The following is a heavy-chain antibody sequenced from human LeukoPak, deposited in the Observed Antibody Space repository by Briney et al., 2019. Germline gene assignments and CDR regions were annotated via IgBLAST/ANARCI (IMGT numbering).Heavy chain of an antibody. J-gene: IGHJ4*02. CDR1: AFTFSNYN. V-gene: IGHV3-21*01. Sequence: GGSLRLSCAASAFTFSNYNMIWVRQAPGKGLEWVSSISSSATYIYYADSVNGRFTISRDDAKHSLFLQMNSLRAEDTAVYYCATADLTGYYGGDYWGQGTLVTVSS. CDR3: ATADLTGYYGGDY. CDR2: ISSSATYI. D-gene: IGHD3-9*01.